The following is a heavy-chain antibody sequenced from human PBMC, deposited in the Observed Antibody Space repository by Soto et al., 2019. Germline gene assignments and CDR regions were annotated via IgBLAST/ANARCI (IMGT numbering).Heavy chain of an antibody. CDR1: GGSISSGGYY. CDR3: AREVAAAGAFDY. J-gene: IGHJ4*02. D-gene: IGHD6-13*01. CDR2: IYYSGST. V-gene: IGHV4-31*03. Sequence: QVQLQESGPGLVKPSQTLSLACTVSGGSISSGGYYWSWIRQHPGKGLEWIGYIYYSGSTYYNPSLKSRVTISVDTSKNQFSLKLSSVTAADTAVYYCAREVAAAGAFDYWGQGTLVTVSS.